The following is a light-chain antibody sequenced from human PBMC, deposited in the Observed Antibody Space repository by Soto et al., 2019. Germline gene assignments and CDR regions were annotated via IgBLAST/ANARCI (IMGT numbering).Light chain of an antibody. J-gene: IGKJ1*01. Sequence: DLVMTQSPLSLPVTPGEPASISCRSSQSLLHSNGYNYLDWYLQKPGQSPQLLIYLGSNRASGVSDRFSGSGSGTDLTLKISRVEAQDVAVYYCMQALQTPWTFGQGTKVQIK. V-gene: IGKV2-28*01. CDR2: LGS. CDR3: MQALQTPWT. CDR1: QSLLHSNGYNY.